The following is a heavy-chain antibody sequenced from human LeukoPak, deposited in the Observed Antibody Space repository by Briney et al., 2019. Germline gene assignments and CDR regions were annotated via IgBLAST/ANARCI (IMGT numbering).Heavy chain of an antibody. CDR2: IRYDGSNK. Sequence: PGGSLRLSCVAAGFTFSSYGMHWVRQAPGKGLEWVAFIRYDGSNKYYADSVKGRFTISRDNSKNTLYLQMNSLRAEDTAVYYCAKDTIVVVPNYYYYYYMDVWGKGTTVTVSS. CDR3: AKDTIVVVPNYYYYYYMDV. D-gene: IGHD2-15*01. CDR1: GFTFSSYG. V-gene: IGHV3-30*02. J-gene: IGHJ6*03.